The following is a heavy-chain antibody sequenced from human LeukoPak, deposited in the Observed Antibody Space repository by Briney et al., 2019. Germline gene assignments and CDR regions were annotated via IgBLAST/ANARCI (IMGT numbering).Heavy chain of an antibody. CDR1: GASVSSGSYY. CDR2: IYYSGST. J-gene: IGHJ4*02. V-gene: IGHV4-61*01. CDR3: ARGSRGYTYG. D-gene: IGHD5-18*01. Sequence: SETLSLTCTVSGASVSSGSYYWSWIRQPPGKGLEWIGYIYYSGSTNYDPSLKSRVTISVDTSKNQFSLKLSSVTAADTAVYYCARGSRGYTYGWGQGTLVTVSS.